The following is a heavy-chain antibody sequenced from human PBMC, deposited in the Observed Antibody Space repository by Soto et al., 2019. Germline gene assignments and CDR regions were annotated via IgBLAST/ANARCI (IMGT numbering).Heavy chain of an antibody. CDR2: ISSGTSYI. CDR1: GFSFSIYS. J-gene: IGHJ6*02. CDR3: ARVRDSGAYFVDV. V-gene: IGHV3-21*01. Sequence: PGGSLRLSCAASGFSFSIYSMYWVRQAPGKGLEWVSFISSGTSYIYYADSVRGRFTISRDNAENSLYLQMNTLRAEDTAVYYCARVRDSGAYFVDVWGQGTTVTVSS. D-gene: IGHD1-26*01.